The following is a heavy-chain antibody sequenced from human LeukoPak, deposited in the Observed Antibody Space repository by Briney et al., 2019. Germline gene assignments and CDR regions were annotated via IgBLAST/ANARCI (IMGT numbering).Heavy chain of an antibody. Sequence: SETLSLTCAVYGGSFSGYYWSWIRQPPGKGLEWIGEINHSGSTNYNPSLKSRVTISVDTSKNQFSLKLSSVTAADTAVYYCARARVGYYSRTSWFDPWGQGTLVTVSS. J-gene: IGHJ5*02. V-gene: IGHV4-34*01. CDR3: ARARVGYYSRTSWFDP. CDR1: GGSFSGYY. D-gene: IGHD3-22*01. CDR2: INHSGST.